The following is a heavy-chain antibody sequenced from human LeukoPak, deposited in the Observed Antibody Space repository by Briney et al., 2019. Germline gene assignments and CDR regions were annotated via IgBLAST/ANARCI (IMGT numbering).Heavy chain of an antibody. D-gene: IGHD1-26*01. CDR2: ISSSSSYI. Sequence: GGSLSLSCAASGFTFSSYSMNWVRKAPGKGLEWVSSISSSSSYIYYADSVKGRFTISRDNAKNSLYLQMNSLRAEDTAVYYCARDHEWEPKGGLDYWGQGTLVTVSS. V-gene: IGHV3-21*01. CDR1: GFTFSSYS. CDR3: ARDHEWEPKGGLDY. J-gene: IGHJ4*02.